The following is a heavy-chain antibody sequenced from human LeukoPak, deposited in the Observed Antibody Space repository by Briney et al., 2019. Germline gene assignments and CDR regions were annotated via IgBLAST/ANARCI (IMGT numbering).Heavy chain of an antibody. J-gene: IGHJ4*02. CDR2: IIPILGIA. Sequence: SVKVSCKASGGTFSSYAISWVRQAPGQGPEWMGRIIPILGIANYAQKFQGRVTITADKSTSTAYMELSSLRSEDTAVYYCARDTFYFDYWGQGTLVTVSS. CDR1: GGTFSSYA. V-gene: IGHV1-69*04. CDR3: ARDTFYFDY.